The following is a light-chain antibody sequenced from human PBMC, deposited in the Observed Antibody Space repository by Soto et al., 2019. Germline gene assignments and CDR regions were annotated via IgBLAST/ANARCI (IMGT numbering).Light chain of an antibody. Sequence: QSVLTQPPLMSGTPGQRVTISCSGSNSNIGANTVTWYQHFPGSAPKLLIYTNNLRPSGVPARFAGFQSDTAASLAISGLRSDDEAVYYCSTWDDSLNRGLFGGGTKLTVL. CDR3: STWDDSLNRGL. CDR1: NSNIGANT. V-gene: IGLV1-44*01. CDR2: TNN. J-gene: IGLJ3*02.